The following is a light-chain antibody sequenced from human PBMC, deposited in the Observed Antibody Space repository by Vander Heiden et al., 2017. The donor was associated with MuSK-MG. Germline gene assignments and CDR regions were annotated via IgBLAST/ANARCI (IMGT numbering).Light chain of an antibody. V-gene: IGKV4-1*01. CDR2: WAS. J-gene: IGKJ1*01. CDR3: QKYYNTPTWT. CDR1: QSVLYSSNNKNY. Sequence: DIVMTQSPDSLAVSLGERATINCKSSQSVLYSSNNKNYLAWYQQKPGQPPKLLIYWASTRESGVPDRFSGSGSGTDFTLTISSLQAEDVAVYYCQKYYNTPTWTFGQGTKVEIK.